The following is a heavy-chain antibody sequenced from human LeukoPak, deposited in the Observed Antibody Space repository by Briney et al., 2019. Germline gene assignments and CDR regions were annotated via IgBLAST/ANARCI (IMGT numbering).Heavy chain of an antibody. J-gene: IGHJ4*02. CDR1: GFTVSSNY. V-gene: IGHV3-53*01. D-gene: IGHD2-2*01. Sequence: GGSLRLSCAASGFTVSSNYMSWVRQAPGKGLEWVSVIYSGGSTYYADSVKGRFTISRDNSKNTLYLQMNSLRADDTAVYYCARSFYALFDYGGKGPLVTVSS. CDR3: ARSFYALFDY. CDR2: IYSGGST.